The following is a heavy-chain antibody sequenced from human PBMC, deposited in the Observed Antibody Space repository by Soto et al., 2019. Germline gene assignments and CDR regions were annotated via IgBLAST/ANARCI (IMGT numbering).Heavy chain of an antibody. CDR2: ISSSSTI. D-gene: IGHD6-13*01. CDR3: ARHPERIAQIGWFDP. J-gene: IGHJ5*02. V-gene: IGHV3-48*01. CDR1: GFTFSSYS. Sequence: GGSLSLSCAASGFTFSSYSMNWVRQAPGKGMEWVSYISSSSTIYYADSVKGRFTISRENAKNSLYLQMNSLRAEDMAVYYCARHPERIAQIGWFDPWGQGTLVTVSS.